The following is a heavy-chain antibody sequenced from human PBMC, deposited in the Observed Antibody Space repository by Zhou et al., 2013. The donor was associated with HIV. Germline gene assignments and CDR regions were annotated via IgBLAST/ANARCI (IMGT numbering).Heavy chain of an antibody. CDR2: INPKTGGT. Sequence: QVQLVQSGAEVKRAGASVKVSCKGSGYTFTGDIIHWVRQAPGQGLEWMGWINPKTGGTNYAQKFQGWVLMSSDTSTNTVYLDLSRLRSDDTALYYCARDGSGGWNYLDYWARDPGHRLL. CDR3: ARDGSGGWNYLDY. D-gene: IGHD6-19*01. V-gene: IGHV1-2*04. CDR1: GYTFTGDI. J-gene: IGHJ4*03.